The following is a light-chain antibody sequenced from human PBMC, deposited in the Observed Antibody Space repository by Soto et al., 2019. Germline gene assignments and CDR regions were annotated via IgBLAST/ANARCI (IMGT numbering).Light chain of an antibody. CDR3: QQYNDWPRT. V-gene: IGKV3-15*01. Sequence: EIVLMQSPGTLSLSPGERATLSCRASQSLSSNFLAWYQQKPGQPPRLLIHGATTRATGIPARFSGSGSGTEFTLTISSLLSEDFAVYYCQQYNDWPRTFGQGTKVDIK. CDR1: QSLSSN. J-gene: IGKJ1*01. CDR2: GAT.